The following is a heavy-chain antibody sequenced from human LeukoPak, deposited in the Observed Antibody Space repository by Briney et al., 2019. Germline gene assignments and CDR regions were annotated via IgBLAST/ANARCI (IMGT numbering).Heavy chain of an antibody. D-gene: IGHD5-24*01. Sequence: PSETLSLTCTVSGGSISSGDYYWSWIRQPPGKGLEWIGYIYYSGSTYYNPSLKSRVTISVDTSKNQFSLKLSSVTAADTAVYYCAREGEMATINYWGQGTLVTVSS. CDR1: GGSISSGDYY. CDR2: IYYSGST. V-gene: IGHV4-30-4*01. J-gene: IGHJ4*02. CDR3: AREGEMATINY.